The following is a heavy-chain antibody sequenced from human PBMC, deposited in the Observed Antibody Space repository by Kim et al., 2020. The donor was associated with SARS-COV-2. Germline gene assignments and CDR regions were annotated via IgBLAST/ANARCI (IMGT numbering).Heavy chain of an antibody. V-gene: IGHV4-34*01. D-gene: IGHD1-26*01. CDR2: INHRGST. Sequence: SQTLSLTCAVYGESFRNFYWSWIRQPPGKGLEWLGEINHRGSTNYNPSLKSRVTISVDTSKNQFSLKLNSVTAADTAVFYCARETSRWDDAFVIWGQGTL. CDR3: ARETSRWDDAFVI. CDR1: GESFRNFY. J-gene: IGHJ3*02.